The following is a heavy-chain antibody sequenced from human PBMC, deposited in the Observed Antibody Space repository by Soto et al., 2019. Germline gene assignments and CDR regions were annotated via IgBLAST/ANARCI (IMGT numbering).Heavy chain of an antibody. D-gene: IGHD7-27*01. V-gene: IGHV3-48*03. CDR1: GFTFSSYE. J-gene: IGHJ3*02. CDR2: ISSSGSTI. CDR3: ARDKTGDLAFDI. Sequence: GGSLRLSCAASGFTFSSYEMNWVRQAPGKGLEWVSYISSSGSTIYYADSVKGRFTISRDNAKNSLYLQMNSLRAEDTAVYYGARDKTGDLAFDIWGQGTMVTVSS.